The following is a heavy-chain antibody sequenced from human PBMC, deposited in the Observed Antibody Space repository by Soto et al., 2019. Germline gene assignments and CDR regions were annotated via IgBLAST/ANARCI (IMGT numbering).Heavy chain of an antibody. CDR1: GFTFSNYA. D-gene: IGHD2-2*01. CDR2: ISSSSSYT. Sequence: GGSLRLSCAASGFTFSNYAMSWVRLAPGKGLEWVSSISSSSSYTYYADSVKGRFTISRDNAKNSLYLQMNSLRAEDTAVYYCASNIQYCSSTSCYNDYWGQGTLVTVSS. CDR3: ASNIQYCSSTSCYNDY. V-gene: IGHV3-21*01. J-gene: IGHJ4*02.